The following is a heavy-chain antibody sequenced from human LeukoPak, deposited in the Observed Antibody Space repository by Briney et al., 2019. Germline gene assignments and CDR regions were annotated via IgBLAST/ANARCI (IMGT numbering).Heavy chain of an antibody. CDR3: TTATGDYDFWSGLDY. D-gene: IGHD3-3*01. CDR1: GFTFSNAW. CDR2: IKSKTDGGTT. V-gene: IGHV3-15*01. J-gene: IGHJ4*02. Sequence: PGGSLRLSCAASGFTFSNAWMSWVRQAPGKGLEWVGRIKSKTDGGTTDYAAPVKGRFTISRGDSKNTLYLQMNSLKTEDTAVYYCTTATGDYDFWSGLDYWGQGTLVTVSS.